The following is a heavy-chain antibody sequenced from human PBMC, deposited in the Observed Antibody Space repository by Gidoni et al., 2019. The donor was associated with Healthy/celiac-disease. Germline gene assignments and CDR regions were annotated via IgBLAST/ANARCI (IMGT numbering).Heavy chain of an antibody. V-gene: IGHV3-21*01. Sequence: SGGGLVKPGGSLRLSCAASGFTFSSYSMNWVRQAPGKGLEWVSSISSSSSYIYYADSVKGRFTISRDNAKHSLYLQMNSLRAEDTAVYYCARVTDPYYDSSGYLDYWGQGTLVTVSS. CDR1: GFTFSSYS. CDR2: ISSSSSYI. D-gene: IGHD3-22*01. J-gene: IGHJ4*02. CDR3: ARVTDPYYDSSGYLDY.